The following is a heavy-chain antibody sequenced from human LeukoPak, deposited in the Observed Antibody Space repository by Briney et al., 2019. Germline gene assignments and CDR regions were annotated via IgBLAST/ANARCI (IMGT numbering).Heavy chain of an antibody. D-gene: IGHD2-15*01. CDR2: INHSGST. J-gene: IGHJ4*02. CDR1: GGSFSGCY. CDR3: ARRKYCSGGSCFAFDY. Sequence: SETLSLTCAVYGGSFSGCYWSWIRQPPGKGLEWIGEINHSGSTNYNPSLKSRVTISVDTSKNQFSLKLSSVTAADTAVYYCARRKYCSGGSCFAFDYWGQGTLVTVSS. V-gene: IGHV4-34*01.